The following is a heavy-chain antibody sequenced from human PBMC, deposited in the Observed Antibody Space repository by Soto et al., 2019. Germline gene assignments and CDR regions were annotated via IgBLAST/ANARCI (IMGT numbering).Heavy chain of an antibody. V-gene: IGHV3-30*18. D-gene: IGHD6-13*01. CDR1: GFTFSSYG. CDR3: AKDLLAAAGTIYYSGMDV. Sequence: QVQLVESGGGVVQPGRSLRLSCAASGFTFSSYGMHWVRQAPGKGLEWVAVISYDGSNKYYADSVKGRFTISRDNSKNTLYLQMNSLRAEDRAVYYCAKDLLAAAGTIYYSGMDVWGQGTTVTVSS. J-gene: IGHJ6*02. CDR2: ISYDGSNK.